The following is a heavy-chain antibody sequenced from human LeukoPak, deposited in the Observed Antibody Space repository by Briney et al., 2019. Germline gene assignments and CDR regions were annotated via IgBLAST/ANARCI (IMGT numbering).Heavy chain of an antibody. CDR2: IHHAGGAQ. D-gene: IGHD3-10*01. Sequence: PGGSLRLSCAASRFCIRGHNMHCVRQALGEGLEGVSFIHHAGGAQWHVEPVKGRFNTSRADSENTLYPQMTSMRLEDTAVYYCAKDMGSGRYALDIWGQGTIVTVSS. V-gene: IGHV3-30*02. J-gene: IGHJ3*02. CDR3: AKDMGSGRYALDI. CDR1: RFCIRGHN.